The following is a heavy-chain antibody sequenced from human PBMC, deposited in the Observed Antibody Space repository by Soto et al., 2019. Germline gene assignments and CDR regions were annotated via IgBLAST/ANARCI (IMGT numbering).Heavy chain of an antibody. CDR2: IYPGDSDT. CDR1: GITFTTTW. Sequence: XESLKISCNASGITFTTTWIGLVRQMPGKGLELMGVIYPGDSDTRYDPSFQGQVTISADKSIGTTFLQWSSLTASDTAIYYCARNGGYFGLDNWFDSWGQGTLVTVSS. D-gene: IGHD3-9*01. V-gene: IGHV5-51*01. J-gene: IGHJ5*01. CDR3: ARNGGYFGLDNWFDS.